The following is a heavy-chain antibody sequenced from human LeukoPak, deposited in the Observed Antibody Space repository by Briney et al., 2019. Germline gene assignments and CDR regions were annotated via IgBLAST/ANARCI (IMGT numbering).Heavy chain of an antibody. Sequence: GGSLRLSCAASGFTFNSYSMNWVRQAPGKGLEWVSSISSSSSYIYYADSVKGRFTISRDNAKNSLYLQMNSLRAEDTAVYYCARDLGDDPAPPVGVWGQGPTVTVSS. J-gene: IGHJ6*02. CDR2: ISSSSSYI. V-gene: IGHV3-21*01. D-gene: IGHD2-21*02. CDR3: ARDLGDDPAPPVGV. CDR1: GFTFNSYS.